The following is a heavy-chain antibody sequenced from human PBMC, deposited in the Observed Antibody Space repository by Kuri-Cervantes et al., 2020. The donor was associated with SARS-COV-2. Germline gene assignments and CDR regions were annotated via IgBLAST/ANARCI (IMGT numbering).Heavy chain of an antibody. CDR2: IYHSGST. CDR3: ARQGLGNYYYYYMDV. CDR1: GYSIGSGYY. Sequence: SQTLSLTCAVSGYSIGSGYYWGWIRQPPGKGLEWIGSIYHSGSTYYNPSLKSRVTISVDTSKNQFSLKLSSVTAADTAVYYCARQGLGNYYYYYMDVWGKGTTVTVSS. V-gene: IGHV4-38-2*01. D-gene: IGHD7-27*01. J-gene: IGHJ6*03.